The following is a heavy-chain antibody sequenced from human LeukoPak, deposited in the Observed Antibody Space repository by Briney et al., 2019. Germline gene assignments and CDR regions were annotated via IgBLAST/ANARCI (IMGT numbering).Heavy chain of an antibody. J-gene: IGHJ4*02. CDR2: ISSDGIKK. CDR3: ATEYDSLDDYFDY. Sequence: PGGSLRLSCTASGFPFSAYGMHWVRQAPGKGPEWVAAISSDGIKKDYADSVKGRFSISRDKSKNTLYLQMNSLRADDTAVYYCATEYDSLDDYFDYWGQGTLVTVSS. V-gene: IGHV3-30*03. D-gene: IGHD3-22*01. CDR1: GFPFSAYG.